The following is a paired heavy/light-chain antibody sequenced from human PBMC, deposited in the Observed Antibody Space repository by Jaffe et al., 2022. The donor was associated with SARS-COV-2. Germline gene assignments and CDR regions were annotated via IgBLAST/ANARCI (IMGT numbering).Light chain of an antibody. CDR3: QQYYSAPRT. CDR2: WAS. Sequence: DIVMTQSPDSLAVSLGERATINCKSSQTVLYSSNNKNYLAWYQQKPGQPPKLLIYWASTRESGVPDRFSGSGSGTDFTLSISSLQAEDVAVYYCQQYYSAPRTFGQGTKVEIK. J-gene: IGKJ1*01. V-gene: IGKV4-1*01. CDR1: QTVLYSSNNKNY.
Heavy chain of an antibody. CDR1: GGSISSYY. Sequence: QVQLQESGPGLVKSSETLSLTCTVSGGSISSYYWTWIRQPPGKGLEWIGYIYYSGSSNYNPSLKSRVTISVDTSENQFSLKLTSVTAADTAVYFCAREWGLAENGYFDFWGQGTLVTVSS. J-gene: IGHJ4*02. CDR3: AREWGLAENGYFDF. V-gene: IGHV4-59*01. D-gene: IGHD6-13*01. CDR2: IYYSGSS.